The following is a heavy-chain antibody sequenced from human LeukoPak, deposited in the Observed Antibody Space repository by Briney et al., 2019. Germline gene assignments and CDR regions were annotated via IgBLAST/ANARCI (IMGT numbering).Heavy chain of an antibody. CDR1: GGSISSSSYY. V-gene: IGHV4-39*01. CDR2: IYYSGST. Sequence: PSETLSLTCTVSGGSISSSSYYWGWIRQPPGKGLEWIGSIYYSGSTYYNPSLKSRVTISVDTSKNQFSLKLSSVTAADTAVYYCARLRGQPRSYFDYWGQGTLVTVSS. CDR3: ARLRGQPRSYFDY. J-gene: IGHJ4*02. D-gene: IGHD1-14*01.